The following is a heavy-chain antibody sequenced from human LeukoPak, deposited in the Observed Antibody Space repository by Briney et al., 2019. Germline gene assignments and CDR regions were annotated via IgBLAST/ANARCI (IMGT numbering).Heavy chain of an antibody. V-gene: IGHV3-30-3*01. D-gene: IGHD5-18*01. CDR1: GFTSSSYA. CDR2: ISYDGSNK. CDR3: ARGIDPGYSYGPFDY. J-gene: IGHJ4*02. Sequence: GGSLRLSSAASGFTSSSYAMHWVRQAPGKGLEWVAVISYDGSNKYYADSVKGRFTISRDNSKNTLYLQMNSLRAEDTAVYYCARGIDPGYSYGPFDYWGQGTLVTVSS.